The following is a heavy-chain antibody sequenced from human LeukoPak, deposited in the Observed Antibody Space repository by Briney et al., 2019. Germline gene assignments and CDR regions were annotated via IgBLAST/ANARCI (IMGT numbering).Heavy chain of an antibody. D-gene: IGHD2-2*01. CDR1: GFTFSSYS. Sequence: PGGSLRLSCAASGFTFSSYSMNWVRQAPGKGLEWVSSISSSSSYIYYADSVKGRFTISRDNAKNSLYLQMNSLRAEDTAVHYCANLPGREGDQVYFQRWGQGTLVTVSS. J-gene: IGHJ1*01. V-gene: IGHV3-21*04. CDR2: ISSSSSYI. CDR3: ANLPGREGDQVYFQR.